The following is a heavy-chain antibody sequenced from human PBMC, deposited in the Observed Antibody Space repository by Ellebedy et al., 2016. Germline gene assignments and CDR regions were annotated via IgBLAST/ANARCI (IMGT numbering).Heavy chain of an antibody. Sequence: ASVKVSXKASGYTFTSYAMHWVRQAPGQRLEWMGWINAGNGNTKYSQKFQGRVTITRDTSASTAYMELSSLRSEDTAVYYCARALMVYAIFDYYYGMDVWGQGTTVTVSS. J-gene: IGHJ6*02. CDR1: GYTFTSYA. CDR3: ARALMVYAIFDYYYGMDV. CDR2: INAGNGNT. V-gene: IGHV1-3*01. D-gene: IGHD2-8*01.